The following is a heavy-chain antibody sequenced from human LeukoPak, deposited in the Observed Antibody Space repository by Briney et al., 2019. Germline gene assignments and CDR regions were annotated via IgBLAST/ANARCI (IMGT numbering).Heavy chain of an antibody. CDR1: GYTFTGYY. CDR2: INPNSGGT. J-gene: IGHJ6*04. V-gene: IGHV1-2*02. Sequence: GASVKVSCKASGYTFTGYYMHWVRQAPGQGLEWMGWINPNSGGTNYAQKFQGRVTMTRDTSISTAYMELSRLRSDDTAVYYCARERLPVHYYYGMDVWGKGTTVTVSS. CDR3: ARERLPVHYYYGMDV.